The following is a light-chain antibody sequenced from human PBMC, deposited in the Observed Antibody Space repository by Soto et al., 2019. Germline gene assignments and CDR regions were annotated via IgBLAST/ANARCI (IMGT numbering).Light chain of an antibody. Sequence: FMLTQPHSVSESPGKTVTISCTRSSGGIASNYVQWYQQRPGSAPTTVIYKNNQRPSGVPARFSGSTDGSSNSASLTISGLQIEDEADYYCQSYDTTTVVFGGGTKLTVL. CDR1: SGGIASNY. V-gene: IGLV6-57*04. J-gene: IGLJ2*01. CDR2: KNN. CDR3: QSYDTTTVV.